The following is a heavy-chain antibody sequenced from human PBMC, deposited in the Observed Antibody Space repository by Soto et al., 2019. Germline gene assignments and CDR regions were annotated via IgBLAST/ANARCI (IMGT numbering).Heavy chain of an antibody. CDR2: IYWDDDK. CDR3: ARTYYDYIWGSYRYNFDY. Sequence: SGPTLVNPTQTLTLTCTFSGFSLSTSGVGVGWIRQPPGKALEWLALIYWDDDKRYSPSLKSRLTITKDTSKNQVVLTMTNMDPVDTATYYCARTYYDYIWGSYRYNFDYWGQGTLVTVSS. CDR1: GFSLSTSGVG. V-gene: IGHV2-5*02. D-gene: IGHD3-16*02. J-gene: IGHJ4*02.